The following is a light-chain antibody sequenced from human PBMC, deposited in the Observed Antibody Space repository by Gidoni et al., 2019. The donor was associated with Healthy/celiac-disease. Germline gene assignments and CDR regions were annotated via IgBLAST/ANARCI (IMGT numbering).Light chain of an antibody. CDR3: QQYYSTPPYT. CDR1: QSVLYSSNNKNY. CDR2: WAS. Sequence: DIVMTQSPDSLAVSLGERATINFKSSQSVLYSSNNKNYLAWYQQEPGQPPKLLIYWASTRESGVPDRFSGSGSGTDFTLTISSLQAEDVAVYYCQQYYSTPPYTFXXXTKLEIK. V-gene: IGKV4-1*01. J-gene: IGKJ2*01.